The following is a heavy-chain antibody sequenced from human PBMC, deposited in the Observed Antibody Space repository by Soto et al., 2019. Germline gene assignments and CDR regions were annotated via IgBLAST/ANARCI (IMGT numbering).Heavy chain of an antibody. V-gene: IGHV4-34*01. Sequence: SETLSLTCAVYSGSFSGYHWNWLRQPPGKGLEWIGEINHSGGTNYNPSLKSRVTISVDTSKNQFSLELSSVTAADTAVYYCARGHSGSGVLRGYSYMDVWGKGTTVTVS. CDR3: ARGHSGSGVLRGYSYMDV. D-gene: IGHD3-10*01. J-gene: IGHJ6*03. CDR2: INHSGGT. CDR1: SGSFSGYH.